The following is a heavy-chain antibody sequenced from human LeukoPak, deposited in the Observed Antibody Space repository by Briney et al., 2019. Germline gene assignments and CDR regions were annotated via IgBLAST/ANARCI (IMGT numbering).Heavy chain of an antibody. J-gene: IGHJ4*02. V-gene: IGHV3-23*01. CDR3: ARDPVGATHFDY. D-gene: IGHD1-26*01. CDR2: ISGSGGST. CDR1: GFTFSSYA. Sequence: GGSLRPSCAASGFTFSSYAMSWVRQAPGKGLEWVSAISGSGGSTYYADSVKGRFTISRDNSKNTLYLQMNSLRAEDTAVYYCARDPVGATHFDYWGQGTLVTVSS.